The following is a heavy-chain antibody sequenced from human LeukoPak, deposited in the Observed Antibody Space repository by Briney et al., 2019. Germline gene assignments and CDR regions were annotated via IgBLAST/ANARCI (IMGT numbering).Heavy chain of an antibody. CDR2: ISSGTTYI. CDR1: GFSLTSYS. CDR3: ARDPGSSSTNWYFDL. J-gene: IGHJ2*01. V-gene: IGHV3-21*01. Sequence: GGSLRLSCAASGFSLTSYSMNWVRRAPGRGLEWVSSISSGTTYIYYADSVKGRFTISKDNAKNSLYLQMNSLRAEDTAVYYCARDPGSSSTNWYFDLWGRGTLVTVSS. D-gene: IGHD6-13*01.